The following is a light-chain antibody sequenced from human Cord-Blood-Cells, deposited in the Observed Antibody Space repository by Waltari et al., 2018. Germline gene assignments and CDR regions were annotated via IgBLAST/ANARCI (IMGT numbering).Light chain of an antibody. CDR2: DAS. CDR3: QQYKS. J-gene: IGKJ2*01. CDR1: QSISSW. V-gene: IGKV1-5*01. Sequence: DIQMTQSPSTLSASVGDRVTITCRASQSISSWLAWYQQKPGKAPKLLIDDASSLESGVPSRFSGSGSGTEFTLTISSLQPDDFATYYCQQYKSFGQGTKLES.